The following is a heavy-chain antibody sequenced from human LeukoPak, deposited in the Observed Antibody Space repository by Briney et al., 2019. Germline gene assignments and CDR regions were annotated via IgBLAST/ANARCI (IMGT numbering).Heavy chain of an antibody. J-gene: IGHJ4*02. V-gene: IGHV3-7*01. CDR2: IKRDGSQE. CDR3: ARMGPHDYGDYFDY. CDR1: GFTFSSYW. Sequence: GGSLRLSCAASGFTFSSYWMSWVRQAPGKGLEWVANIKRDGSQEYYVDSVKGRFTISRDNAKNSLYLQMNSLRAEDTAVYYCARMGPHDYGDYFDYWGQGTLVTVSS. D-gene: IGHD4-17*01.